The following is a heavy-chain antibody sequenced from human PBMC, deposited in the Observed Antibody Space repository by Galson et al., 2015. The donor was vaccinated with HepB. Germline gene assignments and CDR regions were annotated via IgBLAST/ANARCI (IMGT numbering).Heavy chain of an antibody. CDR1: GYSFSNYW. CDR2: IYPRDSDT. CDR3: ARKTIPATLDVWHWFDP. Sequence: SGAEVKKPGESVTISCEASGYSFSNYWIGWVRQMPGKGLEWMGIIYPRDSDTRYSPSFRGQVTISIDKSINTAYLHLNNLKASDTAIYYCARKTIPATLDVWHWFDPWGQGTLVTVSS. J-gene: IGHJ5*02. V-gene: IGHV5-51*01. D-gene: IGHD3-9*01.